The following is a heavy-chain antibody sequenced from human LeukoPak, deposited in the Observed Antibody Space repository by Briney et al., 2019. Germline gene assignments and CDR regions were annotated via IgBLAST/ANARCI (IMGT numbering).Heavy chain of an antibody. CDR3: AREYRYGDYQRDAFDI. CDR1: GFTFSSYW. D-gene: IGHD4-17*01. V-gene: IGHV3-74*01. CDR2: IDRDGSST. J-gene: IGHJ3*02. Sequence: PGGSLRLSCAASGFTFSSYWMYWVRHAPGKGLVWVSRIDRDGSSTGYADSVKGRFTISRDNAKNTLYLQMTSLRAEDTAVYYCAREYRYGDYQRDAFDIWGQGTMVTVSS.